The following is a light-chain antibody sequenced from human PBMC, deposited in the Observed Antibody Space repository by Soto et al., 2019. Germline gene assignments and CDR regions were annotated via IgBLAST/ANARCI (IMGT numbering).Light chain of an antibody. Sequence: PLTQSPSSLSASVGERVTLTCRASQGISSNLAWYQQKPGRAPKLLIFGASTLQSGVPSRFSGSGSGTEFTLTISSLQPDDFATYYCQQYNRRTFGQGTKWIS. J-gene: IGKJ1*01. V-gene: IGKV1-9*01. CDR1: QGISSN. CDR3: QQYNRRT. CDR2: GAS.